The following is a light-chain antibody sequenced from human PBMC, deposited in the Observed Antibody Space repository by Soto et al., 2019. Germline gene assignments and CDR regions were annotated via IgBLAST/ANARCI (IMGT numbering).Light chain of an antibody. CDR3: QQYDTSPSMYT. CDR1: QSVDSTY. J-gene: IGKJ2*01. Sequence: EIVLTQSPGTLSLSPGERATLSCRASQSVDSTYLAWYQQKPDPSPRLLIYATSTRAAGIPDRFSGSGSGTDFTLTISRLEPHDVAVYYCQQYDTSPSMYTFGQGTKVEIK. CDR2: ATS. V-gene: IGKV3-20*01.